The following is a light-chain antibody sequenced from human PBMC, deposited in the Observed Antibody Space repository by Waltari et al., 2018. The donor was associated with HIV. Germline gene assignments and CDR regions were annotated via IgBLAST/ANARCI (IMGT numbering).Light chain of an antibody. Sequence: DIQMTQSPSSLSASVGDRVTITCQASQDISNCLNWYQQKPGKAPNLLIYDASSLQTGVPSRFSGTGSGTDFTFTITSLQPEDYATYYCQQYDSLPITFGQGTRLDIK. V-gene: IGKV1-33*01. CDR1: QDISNC. CDR2: DAS. CDR3: QQYDSLPIT. J-gene: IGKJ5*01.